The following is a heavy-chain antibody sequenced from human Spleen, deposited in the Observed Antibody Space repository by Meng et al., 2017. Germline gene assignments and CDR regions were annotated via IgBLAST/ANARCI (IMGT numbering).Heavy chain of an antibody. D-gene: IGHD5-18*01. CDR2: IYPGDSDT. J-gene: IGHJ4*02. CDR1: GYSFTSYW. Sequence: KVSCKGSGYSFTSYWIGWVRQMPGKGLEWMGIIYPGDSDTRYSPSFQGQVTISADKSISTAYLQWSSLKDSDTAMYYCAGGEGYSYGPFDYWGQGTLVTVSS. CDR3: AGGEGYSYGPFDY. V-gene: IGHV5-51*01.